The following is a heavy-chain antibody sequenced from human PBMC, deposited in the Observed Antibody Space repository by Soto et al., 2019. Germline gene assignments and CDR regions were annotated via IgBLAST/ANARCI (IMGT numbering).Heavy chain of an antibody. Sequence: QVQLQQWGAGLLKPSETLSLTCAVYGGSLSGYYWSWIRQPPGKGLEWIGEINHSGSTNYNPSLKSRVTISVDTSKNQFSLKLSSVTAADTAVYYCARGGGSGWDLKYYFDYWGQGTLVTVSS. CDR1: GGSLSGYY. J-gene: IGHJ4*02. D-gene: IGHD6-19*01. V-gene: IGHV4-34*01. CDR3: ARGGGSGWDLKYYFDY. CDR2: INHSGST.